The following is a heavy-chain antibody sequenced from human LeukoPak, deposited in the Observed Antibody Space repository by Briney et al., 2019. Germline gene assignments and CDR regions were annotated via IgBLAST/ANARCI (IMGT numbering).Heavy chain of an antibody. CDR1: GFTFSSYA. CDR3: AKTGIVVVIAYFDY. V-gene: IGHV3-23*01. Sequence: GGSLRLSCAASGFTFSSYAMSWVRQAPGKGLEWVSAISGSGGSTYYADSVKGRFTITRDNSKNTLYLQMNSLRAEDTAVYYCAKTGIVVVIAYFDYWGQGTLVTVSS. CDR2: ISGSGGST. D-gene: IGHD3-22*01. J-gene: IGHJ4*02.